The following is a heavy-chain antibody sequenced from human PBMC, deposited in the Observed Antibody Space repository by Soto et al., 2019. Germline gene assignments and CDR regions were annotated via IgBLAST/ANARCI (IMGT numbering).Heavy chain of an antibody. Sequence: QVQLQESGPGLVKPSQTLSLTCTVSGGSISSGDYYWSWIRQHPGKGLEWIGYISYSGSTYYNPSLKSRVTISVDTSKNQFSLKLSSVTAADTAVYYCARVRIISMIVVVLDYWGQGTLVTVSS. V-gene: IGHV4-31*03. CDR3: ARVRIISMIVVVLDY. CDR2: ISYSGST. J-gene: IGHJ4*02. CDR1: GGSISSGDYY. D-gene: IGHD3-22*01.